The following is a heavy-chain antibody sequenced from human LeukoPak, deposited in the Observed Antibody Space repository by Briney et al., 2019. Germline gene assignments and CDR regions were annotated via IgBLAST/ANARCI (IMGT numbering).Heavy chain of an antibody. CDR1: GGSISSSSYY. Sequence: SETLSLTCTVSGGSISSSSYYWGWIRQPPGKGLEWIGSIYYSGSTYYNPSLKSRVTISVDTSKNQFSLKLSSVTAADTAVYYCASGVVIAMTFYFDYWGQGTLVTVSS. V-gene: IGHV4-39*01. CDR3: ASGVVIAMTFYFDY. J-gene: IGHJ4*02. CDR2: IYYSGST. D-gene: IGHD2-21*01.